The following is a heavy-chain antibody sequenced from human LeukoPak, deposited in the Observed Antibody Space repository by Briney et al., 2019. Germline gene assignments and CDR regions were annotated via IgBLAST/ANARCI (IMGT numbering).Heavy chain of an antibody. CDR3: ARDGRVFWSGYFGHAPHDAFDI. V-gene: IGHV1-8*01. Sequence: ASVKVSCKASGYTFTSYEINWVRQATGQGLEWMGWRNPNSGDTAFAQKFQGRITMTRSSSISTAYMELSRLRSDDTAVYYCARDGRVFWSGYFGHAPHDAFDIWGQGTMVTVSS. CDR1: GYTFTSYE. D-gene: IGHD3-3*01. J-gene: IGHJ3*02. CDR2: RNPNSGDT.